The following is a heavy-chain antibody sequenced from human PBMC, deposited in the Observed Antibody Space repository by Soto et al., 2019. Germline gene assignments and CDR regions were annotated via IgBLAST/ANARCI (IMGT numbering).Heavy chain of an antibody. CDR3: ARKVLGSTSRPDWWYFDL. J-gene: IGHJ2*01. V-gene: IGHV3-23*01. CDR1: GLTFINNA. CDR2: ISGGGDRT. D-gene: IGHD2-2*01. Sequence: EVQLLESGGGLVQPGGSLRLSCVGSGLTFINNAMNWVRQTPGKGLEWVSGISGGGDRTFDADSVKGRFTISRDNSKNTVNLQMNSLRADDTAVYYCARKVLGSTSRPDWWYFDLWGRGTLVTVSS.